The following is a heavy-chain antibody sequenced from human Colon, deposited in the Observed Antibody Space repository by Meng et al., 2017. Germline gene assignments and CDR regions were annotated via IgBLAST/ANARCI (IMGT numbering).Heavy chain of an antibody. D-gene: IGHD3-16*02. CDR1: GFIVSNHY. CDR3: ARSLNYFDY. V-gene: IGHV3-66*02. J-gene: IGHJ4*02. Sequence: GESLKISCGVSGFIVSNHYMGWVRQAPGKGLEWVSVIYNGDTTYYADSVKGRFTIPRDNSKNTLYLQMNSLRAEDTAVYYCARSLNYFDYWGQGTLVTVSS. CDR2: IYNGDTT.